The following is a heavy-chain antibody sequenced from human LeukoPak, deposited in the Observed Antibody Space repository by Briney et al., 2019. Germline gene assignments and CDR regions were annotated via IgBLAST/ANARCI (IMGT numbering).Heavy chain of an antibody. CDR3: ARDFRGVIMRYFDY. CDR2: ICSSGSTI. D-gene: IGHD3-10*01. CDR1: GFTFSSYE. Sequence: GGSLRLSCAASGFTFSSYEMNWVRQAPGKGLEWVSYICSSGSTIYYADSVKGRFTISRDNAKNSLYLPMNSLRAEDTDVYYCARDFRGVIMRYFDYWGQGPLVTVSS. J-gene: IGHJ4*02. V-gene: IGHV3-48*03.